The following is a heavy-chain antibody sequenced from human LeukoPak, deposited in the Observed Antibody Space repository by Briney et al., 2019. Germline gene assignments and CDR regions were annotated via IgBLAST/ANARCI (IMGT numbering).Heavy chain of an antibody. CDR3: AREGYYYDSSGYYKFYFDY. V-gene: IGHV1-3*01. J-gene: IGHJ4*02. CDR1: GYTFTSYA. CDR2: INAGNGNT. D-gene: IGHD3-22*01. Sequence: ASVKVSCKASGYTFTSYAMHWVRQAPGQRLEWMGWINAGNGNTKYSQKFQGRVTITRDTSASTAYMELSSLRSEDTAVYYCAREGYYYDSSGYYKFYFDYWGQGTLVTVSS.